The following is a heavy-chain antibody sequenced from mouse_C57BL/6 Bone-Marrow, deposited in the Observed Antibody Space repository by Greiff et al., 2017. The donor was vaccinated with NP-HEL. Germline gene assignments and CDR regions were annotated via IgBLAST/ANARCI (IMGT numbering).Heavy chain of an antibody. CDR3: AREDYSNYLYYAMDY. CDR1: GYSITSGYY. V-gene: IGHV3-6*01. D-gene: IGHD2-5*01. CDR2: ISYDGSN. Sequence: VQLQESGPGLVKPSQSLSLTCSVTGYSITSGYYWNWIRQFPGNKLEWMGYISYDGSNYYNPSLKNRITITRDTSKNQFFLQLNSVTTEDTATYYCAREDYSNYLYYAMDYWGQGTSVTVSS. J-gene: IGHJ4*01.